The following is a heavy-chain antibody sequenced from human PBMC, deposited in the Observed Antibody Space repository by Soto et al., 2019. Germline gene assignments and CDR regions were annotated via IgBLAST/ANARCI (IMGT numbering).Heavy chain of an antibody. J-gene: IGHJ6*02. CDR2: IYYSGST. Sequence: PSGTMSLTCTVSGGSISSYCWSWIRKHPGKGLEWIGYIYYSGSTNYNPSLKSRVTISVDTSKNQFSLKLSSVTAADTAVYYCAGSGSSPYYYYYGMDVWGQGTTVTVSS. CDR1: GGSISSYC. CDR3: AGSGSSPYYYYYGMDV. D-gene: IGHD3-10*01. V-gene: IGHV4-59*01.